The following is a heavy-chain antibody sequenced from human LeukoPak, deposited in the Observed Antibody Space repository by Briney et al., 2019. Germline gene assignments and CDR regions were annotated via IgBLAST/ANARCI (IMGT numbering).Heavy chain of an antibody. CDR3: ARRIAPAAHFDY. V-gene: IGHV4-39*01. CDR2: LYYSGST. CDR1: GFTFSSYA. D-gene: IGHD6-13*01. J-gene: IGHJ4*02. Sequence: GSLRLSCAASGFTFSSYAMSWVRQAPGKGLEWIGSLYYSGSTYYNPSLKSRVTISVDTSKNQFSLKLSSVTAADTAVYYCARRIAPAAHFDYWGQGTLVTVSS.